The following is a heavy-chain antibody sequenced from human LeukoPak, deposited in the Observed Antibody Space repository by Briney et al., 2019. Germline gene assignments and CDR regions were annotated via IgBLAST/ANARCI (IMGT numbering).Heavy chain of an antibody. J-gene: IGHJ6*02. D-gene: IGHD2-2*01. Sequence: PSDTLSLTCTVSGGSISSGSYYWGWIPQPAGKGLEWIGRIYTSGSTHYNPSLKSRVTISVDPSTSQFSLKLSSVTAADTAVYYCARILGYCSSTSCYVCDYYYGMDVWGQGTTVTGSS. CDR3: ARILGYCSSTSCYVCDYYYGMDV. CDR2: IYTSGST. CDR1: GGSISSGSYY. V-gene: IGHV4-61*02.